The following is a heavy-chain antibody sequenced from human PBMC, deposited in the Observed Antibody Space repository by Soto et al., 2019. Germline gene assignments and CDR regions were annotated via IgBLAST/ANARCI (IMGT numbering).Heavy chain of an antibody. V-gene: IGHV4-4*07. D-gene: IGHD2-21*01. Sequence: PSETLSLTCRVSGGSITSQFWSWIRQPAGEGPEWIGSIHSTGSTSYNPSLKSRVSMSVDTSRNQFSLRLSSVTAADTAVYYCARDVVVLATPYYFDSWGQGTLVTVSA. CDR3: ARDVVVLATPYYFDS. CDR2: IHSTGST. CDR1: GGSITSQF. J-gene: IGHJ4*02.